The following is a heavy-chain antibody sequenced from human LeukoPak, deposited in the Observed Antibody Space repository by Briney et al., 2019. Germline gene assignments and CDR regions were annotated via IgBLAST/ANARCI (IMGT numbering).Heavy chain of an antibody. CDR3: AGSTVTTYYGMDV. J-gene: IGHJ6*02. Sequence: SETLSLTCTVSGGSFSSSSYYWGWIRQPPGKGLEWIGNIYYRGNTYYSPSLKSRVTISVDTSRNQFSLKLSSVTAADTAVYYCAGSTVTTYYGMDVWGQGTTVTVSS. CDR1: GGSFSSSSYY. V-gene: IGHV4-39*01. D-gene: IGHD4-17*01. CDR2: IYYRGNT.